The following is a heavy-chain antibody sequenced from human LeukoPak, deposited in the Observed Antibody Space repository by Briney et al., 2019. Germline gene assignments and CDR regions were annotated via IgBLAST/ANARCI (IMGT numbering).Heavy chain of an antibody. Sequence: GASVKVSRKASGGTFSSYAISWVRQAPGQGLEWMGGIIPIFGTANYAQKFQGRVTITADESTSTAYMELSSLRSEDTAVYYCARDRVSCSSTSCYGPFDPWGQGTLVTVSS. V-gene: IGHV1-69*13. CDR2: IIPIFGTA. CDR3: ARDRVSCSSTSCYGPFDP. CDR1: GGTFSSYA. J-gene: IGHJ5*02. D-gene: IGHD2-2*01.